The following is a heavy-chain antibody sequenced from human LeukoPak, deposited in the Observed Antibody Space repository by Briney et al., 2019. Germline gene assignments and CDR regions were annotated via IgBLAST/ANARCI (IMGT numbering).Heavy chain of an antibody. J-gene: IGHJ4*02. CDR1: SGSISNYD. V-gene: IGHV4-4*07. CDR3: VGYARDYFDY. CDR2: IYTSGST. Sequence: SETLSLTCTVSSGSISNYDWSWIRQPAGKGLEWIGRIYTSGSTNYNPSLKSRVTMSVDTSKNQFSLKLSSVTAADTAVYYCVGYARDYFDYWGQGTLVTVSS. D-gene: IGHD1-1*01.